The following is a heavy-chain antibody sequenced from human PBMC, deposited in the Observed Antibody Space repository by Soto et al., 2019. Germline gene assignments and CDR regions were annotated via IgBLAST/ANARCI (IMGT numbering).Heavy chain of an antibody. J-gene: IGHJ4*02. Sequence: SETLSLTCAVSGGSISSGGYSWSWIRQPPGKGLEWIGYIYHSGSTYYNPSLKSRVTISVDRSKNQFSLKPSSVTAADTAVYYCARGWIVPAATYFDYWGQGTLVTVSS. CDR1: GGSISSGGYS. V-gene: IGHV4-30-2*01. CDR3: ARGWIVPAATYFDY. D-gene: IGHD2-2*01. CDR2: IYHSGST.